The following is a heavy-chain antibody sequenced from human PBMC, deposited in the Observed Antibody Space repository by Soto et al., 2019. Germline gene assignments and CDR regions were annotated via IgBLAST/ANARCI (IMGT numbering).Heavy chain of an antibody. D-gene: IGHD3-3*01. Sequence: GGSLRLSCVASGFTFSTYEMNWVRQAPGRGLEWISYISGSSSMIYYTDSVKGRFTISRDNAKNSLYLQMNSLRAEDTAVYYCANDFWSEYRWGQGTLVTVSS. V-gene: IGHV3-48*03. CDR2: ISGSSSMI. CDR1: GFTFSTYE. CDR3: ANDFWSEYR. J-gene: IGHJ4*02.